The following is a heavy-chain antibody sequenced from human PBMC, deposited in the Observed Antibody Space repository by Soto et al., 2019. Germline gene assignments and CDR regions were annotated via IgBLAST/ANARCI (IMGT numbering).Heavy chain of an antibody. J-gene: IGHJ4*02. V-gene: IGHV4-34*01. CDR2: INHSGST. Sequence: QVQLQQWGAGLLKPSETLSLTCAVYGGSFSGYYWSWIRQPPGKGLEWIGEINHSGSTNYNPSLKSRVTISVDTSKNQFSLKLSSVTAADTAVYYCANIHDPAPWGQGTLVTVSS. CDR1: GGSFSGYY. CDR3: ANIHDPAP.